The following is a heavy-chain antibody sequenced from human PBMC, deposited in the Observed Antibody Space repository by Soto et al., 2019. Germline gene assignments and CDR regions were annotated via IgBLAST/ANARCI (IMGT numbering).Heavy chain of an antibody. CDR1: GFTFSSYA. CDR2: ISGSGGST. Sequence: GGSLRLSCAASGFTFSSYAMSWVRQAPGKGLEWVSAISGSGGSTYYADSVKGRFTISRDNSKNTLYLQMNSLRAEDTAVYYCAKRGRTKLGKEDYYYYYMDVWGKGTTVTVSS. D-gene: IGHD7-27*01. J-gene: IGHJ6*03. CDR3: AKRGRTKLGKEDYYYYYMDV. V-gene: IGHV3-23*01.